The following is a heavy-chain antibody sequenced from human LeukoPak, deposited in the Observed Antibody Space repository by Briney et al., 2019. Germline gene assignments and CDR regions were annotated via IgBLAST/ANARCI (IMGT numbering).Heavy chain of an antibody. CDR3: ARGAIFGVVPSFYYYYYMDV. V-gene: IGHV1-69*13. Sequence: ASVKVSCKASGYTFNSYGISWVRQAPGQGLEWMGGIIPIFGTANYAQKFQGRVTITADESTSTAYMELSSLRSEDTAVYYCARGAIFGVVPSFYYYYYMDVWGKGTTVTVSS. CDR2: IIPIFGTA. J-gene: IGHJ6*03. D-gene: IGHD3-3*01. CDR1: GYTFNSYG.